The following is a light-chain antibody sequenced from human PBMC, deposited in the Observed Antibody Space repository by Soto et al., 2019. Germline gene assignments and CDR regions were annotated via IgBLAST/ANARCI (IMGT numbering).Light chain of an antibody. CDR1: SSDVGGYNY. CDR3: SPYTSSSTYV. J-gene: IGLJ1*01. Sequence: ALTQPASVSGSPGQSITISCTGTSSDVGGYNYVSWYQQHPGKAPKLMIYDVSNRPSGVSNRFSGSKSGNTASLTISGLQAEDEADYYCSPYTSSSTYVFGTGTKVTVL. V-gene: IGLV2-14*01. CDR2: DVS.